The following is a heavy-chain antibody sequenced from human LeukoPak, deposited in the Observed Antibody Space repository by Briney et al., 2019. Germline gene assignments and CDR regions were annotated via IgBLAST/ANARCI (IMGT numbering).Heavy chain of an antibody. J-gene: IGHJ3*02. V-gene: IGHV4-34*01. CDR2: ISHSGST. Sequence: PSETLSLTCAVYGGSFSGYYWSWIRQPPGKGLEWIGEISHSGSTNYNPSLKSRVTISVDTSKNQFSLQLNSVTPEDTAVYYCARGGLISLANTPLGAFDIWGQGTMVSVSS. CDR3: ARGGLISLANTPLGAFDI. D-gene: IGHD3/OR15-3a*01. CDR1: GGSFSGYY.